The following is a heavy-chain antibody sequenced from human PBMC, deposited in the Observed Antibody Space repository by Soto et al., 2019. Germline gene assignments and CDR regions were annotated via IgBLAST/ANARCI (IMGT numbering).Heavy chain of an antibody. CDR2: VYYSGTT. CDR3: ARTTAVPNTLRSRYFFDY. CDR1: GDSISNSY. J-gene: IGHJ4*02. D-gene: IGHD4-17*01. V-gene: IGHV4-59*01. Sequence: SETLSLTCNVSGDSISNSYWSWIRQPPGKRLEWIGYVYYSGTTNYNPSLKSRVTISVDLSKNQFSLRLSSVTTADTALYYCARTTAVPNTLRSRYFFDYWGQGTLVTVSS.